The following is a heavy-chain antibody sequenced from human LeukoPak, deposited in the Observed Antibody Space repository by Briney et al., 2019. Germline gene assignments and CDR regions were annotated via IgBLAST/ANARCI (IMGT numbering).Heavy chain of an antibody. V-gene: IGHV4-59*08. CDR1: GGSISSYY. J-gene: IGHJ2*01. CDR3: AGRSGIAAAGYWYFDL. D-gene: IGHD6-13*01. CDR2: IYYSGST. Sequence: SETLSLTCTVSGGSISSYYWSWIRQPPGKGLEWIGYIYYSGSTNYNPSLKSRVTIAVDTSKNQFSLKLRSVTAADTAVHYCAGRSGIAAAGYWYFDLWGRGTLVTVSS.